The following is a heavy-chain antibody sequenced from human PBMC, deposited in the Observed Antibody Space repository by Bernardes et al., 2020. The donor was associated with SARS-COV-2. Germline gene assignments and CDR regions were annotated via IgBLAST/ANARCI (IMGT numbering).Heavy chain of an antibody. CDR2: IYSSGTT. CDR3: ARDPYNWNDEGY. CDR1: GDSVNIGSFY. D-gene: IGHD1-20*01. Sequence: TLSLTCTVSGDSVNIGSFYWNWIRKPPGKGLEWIGYIYSSGTTNYNPSLKSRVTISLDTSKNQFSLRLTSVTAADTAVYYCARDPYNWNDEGYWGQGTLVTVSS. J-gene: IGHJ4*02. V-gene: IGHV4-61*01.